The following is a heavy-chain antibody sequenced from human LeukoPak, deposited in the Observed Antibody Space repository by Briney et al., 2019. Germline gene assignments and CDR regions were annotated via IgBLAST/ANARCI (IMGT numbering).Heavy chain of an antibody. CDR2: IYYSGST. CDR3: ARVRGYYDSSGYDY. V-gene: IGHV4-59*01. D-gene: IGHD3-22*01. J-gene: IGHJ4*02. Sequence: SETLSLTCTVSGASISSYYWSWIRQPPGKGLEWIGYIYYSGSTNYNPALKSRVAISEDTSKNQISLKLSSVTAADTAVYYCARVRGYYDSSGYDYWGQGTLVTVSS. CDR1: GASISSYY.